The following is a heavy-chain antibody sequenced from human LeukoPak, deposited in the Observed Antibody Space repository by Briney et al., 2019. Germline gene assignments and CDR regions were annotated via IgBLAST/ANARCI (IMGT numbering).Heavy chain of an antibody. CDR1: GYSFTDYS. V-gene: IGHV1-2*02. Sequence: ASVKVSCKASGYSFTDYSMHWVRQAPGQGLEWMGWINPNSGGTDYALEFRGRVTMTRDTSVSTAYMELTRLRSDDTAVYYCARIAIPGRHYFDPWGQGTLVTVSS. CDR3: ARIAIPGRHYFDP. CDR2: INPNSGGT. J-gene: IGHJ5*01. D-gene: IGHD2-2*02.